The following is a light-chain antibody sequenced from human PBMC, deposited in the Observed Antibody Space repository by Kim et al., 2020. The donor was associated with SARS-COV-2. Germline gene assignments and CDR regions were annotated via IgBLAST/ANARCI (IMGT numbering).Light chain of an antibody. CDR2: EDN. CDR3: QSYDSSNLV. V-gene: IGLV6-57*03. CDR1: SGSIASNY. J-gene: IGLJ3*02. Sequence: GQTLAVSGARGSGSIASNYVQWYQQRPGSAPTTVIYEDNQRPSGVPDRFSGSIDSSSNSASLTISGLKTEDEADYYCQSYDSSNLVFGGGTQLTVL.